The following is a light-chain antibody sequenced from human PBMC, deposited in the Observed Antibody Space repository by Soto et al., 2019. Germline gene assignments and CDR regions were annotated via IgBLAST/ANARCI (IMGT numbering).Light chain of an antibody. Sequence: EIVLTQSPATLSLSPGERATLSCRASQSVTSDLAWYQQKPGLAPRLLIYDASNRATGIPARFSGSGSGTDFTLTISGLETEDFAVYYCQQRYTWPLTFGGGTKVEIK. V-gene: IGKV3-11*01. CDR1: QSVTSD. CDR2: DAS. J-gene: IGKJ4*01. CDR3: QQRYTWPLT.